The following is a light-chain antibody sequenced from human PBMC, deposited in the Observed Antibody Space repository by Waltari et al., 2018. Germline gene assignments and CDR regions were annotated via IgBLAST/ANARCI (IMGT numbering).Light chain of an antibody. Sequence: IQMTQSPSSLSASVGDRVTITCRASQDIKRYLNWYQQKPGEAPKVLIYGASALQSGVPSRVSGSGSGTDFTLTIRSLQPEDFATYYCQESYATPRTFGQGTKVEVK. CDR2: GAS. CDR3: QESYATPRT. CDR1: QDIKRY. V-gene: IGKV1-39*01. J-gene: IGKJ1*01.